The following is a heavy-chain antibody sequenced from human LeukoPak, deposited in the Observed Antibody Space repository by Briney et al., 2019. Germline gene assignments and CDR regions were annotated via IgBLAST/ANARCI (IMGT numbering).Heavy chain of an antibody. CDR2: ISSSSSYI. J-gene: IGHJ4*02. D-gene: IGHD1-7*01. Sequence: GGSLRLSCAASGFTFSSYSMNWVRQAPGKGLEWVSCISSSSSYIYYADSVKGRFTISRDNAKNSLYLQMNSLRAEDTAVYYCARAHNWKYGSFDFWGQGTLVTVSS. V-gene: IGHV3-21*01. CDR3: ARAHNWKYGSFDF. CDR1: GFTFSSYS.